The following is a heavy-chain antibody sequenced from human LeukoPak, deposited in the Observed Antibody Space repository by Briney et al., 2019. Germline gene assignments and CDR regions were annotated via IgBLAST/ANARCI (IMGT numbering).Heavy chain of an antibody. V-gene: IGHV4-39*01. CDR1: GGSISSSSYY. J-gene: IGHJ4*02. D-gene: IGHD3-22*01. CDR3: ARHRSSSGYYSLPY. CDR2: VYFSGNT. Sequence: SETLSLTCKVSGGSISSSSYYWAWIRQPPGKGLEWIGSVYFSGNTYYNLSLKSRVTISVDTSKNQFSLRLSSVTAADTALYYCARHRSSSGYYSLPYWGQGTLVTVSS.